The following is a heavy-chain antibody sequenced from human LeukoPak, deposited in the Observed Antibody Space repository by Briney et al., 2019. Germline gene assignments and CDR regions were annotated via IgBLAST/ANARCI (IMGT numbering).Heavy chain of an antibody. CDR2: ISTDGTAT. J-gene: IGHJ4*02. Sequence: GRSLRLSCAASGLTLSPYWMHWVRQAPGKGLVWVSHISTDGTATTYAESVKGRFTISRDNAKSTLYLQMNSLRADDTAVYYCVRDSNLSFDYWGQGSLVTVSS. V-gene: IGHV3-74*01. CDR3: VRDSNLSFDY. D-gene: IGHD1-14*01. CDR1: GLTLSPYW.